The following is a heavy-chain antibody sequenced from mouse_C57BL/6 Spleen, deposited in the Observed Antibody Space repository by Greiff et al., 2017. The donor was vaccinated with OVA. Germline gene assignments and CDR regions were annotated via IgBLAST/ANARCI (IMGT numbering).Heavy chain of an antibody. CDR2: IYPGGGYT. CDR1: GYTFTNYW. CDR3: ARVLRYYFDV. D-gene: IGHD1-1*01. Sequence: QVQLQQSGAELVRPGTSVKMSCKASGYTFTNYWIGWAKQRPGHGLEWIGDIYPGGGYTNYTEKFKGKATLTADKSSSTAYMQFSSLTSEDAAIYYCARVLRYYFDVWGTGTTVTVSS. J-gene: IGHJ1*03. V-gene: IGHV1-63*01.